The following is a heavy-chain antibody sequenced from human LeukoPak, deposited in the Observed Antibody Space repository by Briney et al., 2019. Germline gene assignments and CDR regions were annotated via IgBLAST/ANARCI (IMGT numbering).Heavy chain of an antibody. V-gene: IGHV1-18*01. CDR1: GYTFTSYG. Sequence: ASVKVSCKASGYTFTSYGISWVRQAPGQGLEWMGWISAYNGNTNYAQKLQGRVTMTTDTSTSTAYMELRSLRSDDTAVYYCARQSSGYYYYYYYMDVWGKGTTVTISS. D-gene: IGHD3-22*01. J-gene: IGHJ6*03. CDR2: ISAYNGNT. CDR3: ARQSSGYYYYYYYMDV.